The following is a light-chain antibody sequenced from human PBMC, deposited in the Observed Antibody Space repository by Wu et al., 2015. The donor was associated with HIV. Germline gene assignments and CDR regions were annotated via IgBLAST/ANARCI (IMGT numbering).Light chain of an antibody. CDR1: QSVSTNF. CDR3: QQYGTSPGT. V-gene: IGKV3-20*01. CDR2: GAS. Sequence: CRASQSVSTNFLAWYQHQPGRAPRLLIYGASSRATGIPDRFSGSGSETDFTLTINRLEPEDFGVYFCQQYGTSPGTFGQGTKVVIK. J-gene: IGKJ1*01.